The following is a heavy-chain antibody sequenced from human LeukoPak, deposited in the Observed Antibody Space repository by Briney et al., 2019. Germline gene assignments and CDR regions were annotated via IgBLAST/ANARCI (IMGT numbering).Heavy chain of an antibody. V-gene: IGHV3-66*01. J-gene: IGHJ4*02. D-gene: IGHD3-10*01. CDR2: IYSGGST. CDR3: ARSSVRGVKIFDC. CDR1: GFTVSSNY. Sequence: GGSLRLSCAASGFTVSSNYMSWVRQAPGKGLEWVSVIYSGGSTYYADSVKGRFTISRDNSKNTLYLQMNSLRAEDTAVYYCARSSVRGVKIFDCWGQGTLVTVSS.